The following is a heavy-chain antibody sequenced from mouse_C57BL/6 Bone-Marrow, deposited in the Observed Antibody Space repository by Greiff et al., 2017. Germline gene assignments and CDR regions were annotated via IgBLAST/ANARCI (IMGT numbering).Heavy chain of an antibody. D-gene: IGHD2-5*01. CDR1: GYTFTSYW. V-gene: IGHV1-7*01. CDR2: INPSSGYT. CDR3: ARSYYSNFYYAMDY. Sequence: VQLVESGAELAKPGASVKLSCKASGYTFTSYWMHWVKQRPGQGLEWIGYINPSSGYTKYNQKFKDKATLTADKSASTAYMQRSSLTYEDSAVYYCARSYYSNFYYAMDYWGQGTSVTVSS. J-gene: IGHJ4*01.